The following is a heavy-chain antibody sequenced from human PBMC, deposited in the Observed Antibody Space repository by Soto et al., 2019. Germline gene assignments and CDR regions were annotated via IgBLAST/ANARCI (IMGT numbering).Heavy chain of an antibody. V-gene: IGHV3-74*01. CDR3: AKDRLAGGFDY. J-gene: IGHJ4*02. D-gene: IGHD3-16*01. Sequence: PGGSLRLSCAASGFTFGGSTIHWVRQAPGKGLVWVSRISSYGSETHYADSVKGRFTISRDNAKNTLYLQMNSLRADDTAVYYCAKDRLAGGFDYWGQGTLVTVSS. CDR2: ISSYGSET. CDR1: GFTFGGST.